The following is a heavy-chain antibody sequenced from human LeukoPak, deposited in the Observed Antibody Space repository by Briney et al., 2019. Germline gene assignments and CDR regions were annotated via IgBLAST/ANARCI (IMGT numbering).Heavy chain of an antibody. Sequence: SETLSLTCTVSGGSISSGSYYWSWIRQPAGKGLEWIGRIYTSGSTNYNPSLKSRVTISVDTSKNQFSLKLSSVTAADTAVYYCASSDYGGNSGAFDIWGQGTMVTVSS. CDR2: IYTSGST. V-gene: IGHV4-61*02. J-gene: IGHJ3*02. CDR3: ASSDYGGNSGAFDI. CDR1: GGSISSGSYY. D-gene: IGHD4-23*01.